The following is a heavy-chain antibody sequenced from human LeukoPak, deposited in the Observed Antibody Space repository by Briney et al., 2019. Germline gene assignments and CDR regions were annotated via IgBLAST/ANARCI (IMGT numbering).Heavy chain of an antibody. J-gene: IGHJ4*02. CDR1: DSTFTNYD. Sequence: ASVKVSCMASDSTFTNYDISWVRQAPGQGLEWMGWISGYNGNTNYAQRLQGRVTLTTDTSTSTAYMELRSLTSDDTAVYYCARGSEADYYDIARAFGYFDYWGQGTLVTVSS. V-gene: IGHV1-18*01. CDR3: ARGSEADYYDIARAFGYFDY. D-gene: IGHD3-22*01. CDR2: ISGYNGNT.